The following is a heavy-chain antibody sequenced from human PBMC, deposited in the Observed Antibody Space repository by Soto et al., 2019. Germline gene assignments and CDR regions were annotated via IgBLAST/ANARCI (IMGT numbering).Heavy chain of an antibody. Sequence: EVQLLESGGGSVQPGGSLRLSCAASGFTFSSYAMSWVRQAPGKGLEWVSAISGSGGSTYYADSVKGRFTISRDNSKNTLYMQMNSLRAEDTVVYYCAKGHDFWSGYYSPYFDYWGQGTLVTVSS. J-gene: IGHJ4*02. CDR3: AKGHDFWSGYYSPYFDY. V-gene: IGHV3-23*01. CDR1: GFTFSSYA. CDR2: ISGSGGST. D-gene: IGHD3-3*01.